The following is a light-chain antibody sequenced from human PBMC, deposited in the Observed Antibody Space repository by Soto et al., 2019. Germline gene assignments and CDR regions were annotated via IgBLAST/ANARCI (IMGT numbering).Light chain of an antibody. CDR3: HKFNTYPIT. J-gene: IGKJ5*01. CDR1: QDIRGA. Sequence: AIPLTQSPSSLSASVGDRVTITCRASQDIRGALAWYQQKPGKPPKLLIFDVSSLQSGVPSRFSGSGSGTDFTLTISSLQPEDFATYYCHKFNTYPITFGQGTRLEI. V-gene: IGKV1-13*02. CDR2: DVS.